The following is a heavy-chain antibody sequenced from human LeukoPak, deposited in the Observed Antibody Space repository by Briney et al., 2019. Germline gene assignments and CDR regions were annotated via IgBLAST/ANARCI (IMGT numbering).Heavy chain of an antibody. Sequence: SETLSLTCTVSGGSISSGGYYWSWIRQHPGKGLEWIGYIYYSGSTYYNPSLKSRVTISVDTSKDQFSLKLSSVTAADTAVYYCAREYVDTSLLGEYYYYGMDVWGQGTTVTVSS. J-gene: IGHJ6*02. CDR3: AREYVDTSLLGEYYYYGMDV. CDR1: GGSISSGGYY. D-gene: IGHD5-18*01. CDR2: IYYSGST. V-gene: IGHV4-31*03.